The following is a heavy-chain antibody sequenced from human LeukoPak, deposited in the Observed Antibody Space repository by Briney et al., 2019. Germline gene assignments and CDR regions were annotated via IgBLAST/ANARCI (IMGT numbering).Heavy chain of an antibody. D-gene: IGHD3-10*01. V-gene: IGHV4-4*07. J-gene: IGHJ5*02. CDR2: IYTSGST. CDR1: GGSISSYY. Sequence: PSETLSLTCTVSGGSISSYYWSWIRQPAGKGLEWIGRIYTSGSTNYNPSLKSRVTISVDTSKNQFSLKLSSVTAADTAVYYCAREPYYYGSGSFYDWFDPWGQGTLVTVSS. CDR3: AREPYYYGSGSFYDWFDP.